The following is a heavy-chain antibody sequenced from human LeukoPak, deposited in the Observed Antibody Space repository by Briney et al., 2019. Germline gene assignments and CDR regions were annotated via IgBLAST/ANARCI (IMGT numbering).Heavy chain of an antibody. V-gene: IGHV3-11*01. Sequence: PGGSPRLSCAASVFTFSDYYMSWIRQAPGKGLEWVSYISSSGTTIYYADSVKGRFTISRDNAKNSLYLQMNSLRAEDTAVYYCARDPHDSVWGSYRYTADYWGQGTLVTVSS. J-gene: IGHJ4*02. CDR2: ISSSGTTI. CDR3: ARDPHDSVWGSYRYTADY. CDR1: VFTFSDYY. D-gene: IGHD3-16*02.